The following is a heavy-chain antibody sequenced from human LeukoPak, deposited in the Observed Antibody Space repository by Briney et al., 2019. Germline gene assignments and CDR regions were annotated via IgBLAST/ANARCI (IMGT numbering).Heavy chain of an antibody. CDR1: GFTFSDYY. Sequence: KPGGSLRLSCAASGFTFSDYYMNWIRQAPGKGLEWVSYISTSGTTMSYADSVKGRFTISRDSAKNSLYLQMNSPRAEDTAVYYCARGTTGTTDFDYWGQGTLVTVSS. CDR3: ARGTTGTTDFDY. CDR2: ISTSGTTM. V-gene: IGHV3-11*01. J-gene: IGHJ4*02. D-gene: IGHD1-1*01.